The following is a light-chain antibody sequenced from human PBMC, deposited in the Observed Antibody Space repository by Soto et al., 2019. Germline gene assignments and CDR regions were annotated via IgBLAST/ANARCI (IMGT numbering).Light chain of an antibody. J-gene: IGLJ2*01. V-gene: IGLV1-51*01. CDR1: SSNIGNNF. CDR2: DNS. Sequence: QSVLTQPPSVSAAPGQTVSISCSGSSSNIGNNFVYWYRQLPGTAPKVLIYDNSKRHSGIPDRFSGSKSGTSATLGITGLQTGDEADYYCGTWDSSLSTGVFGGGTKLTVL. CDR3: GTWDSSLSTGV.